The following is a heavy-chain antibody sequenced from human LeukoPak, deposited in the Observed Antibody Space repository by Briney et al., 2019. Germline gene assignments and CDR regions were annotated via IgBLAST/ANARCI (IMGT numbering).Heavy chain of an antibody. CDR2: IYYSGST. CDR3: ARDYGGNSGDYFDY. D-gene: IGHD4-23*01. Sequence: SETLSLTCTVSGGSISSSSYYWGWIRQPPGKGLEWIGSIYYSGSTYYNPSLKGRVTISVDTSKNQFSLKLSSVTAADAAVYYCARDYGGNSGDYFDYWGQGTLVTVSS. J-gene: IGHJ4*02. V-gene: IGHV4-39*02. CDR1: GGSISSSSYY.